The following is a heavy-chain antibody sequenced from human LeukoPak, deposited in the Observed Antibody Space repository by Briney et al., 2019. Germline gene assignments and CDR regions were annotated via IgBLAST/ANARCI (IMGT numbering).Heavy chain of an antibody. Sequence: GVSLRLSCAASGFTFSTYWMSWVRQAPGKGLEWVAFIRYDGSNKYPADSVKGRFTISRDNSKNTLYLQMNSLRAEDKAVYYCAKENNWNDGRFNYFDYWGQGTLVTVSS. CDR2: IRYDGSNK. CDR3: AKENNWNDGRFNYFDY. V-gene: IGHV3-30*02. J-gene: IGHJ4*02. D-gene: IGHD1-20*01. CDR1: GFTFSTYW.